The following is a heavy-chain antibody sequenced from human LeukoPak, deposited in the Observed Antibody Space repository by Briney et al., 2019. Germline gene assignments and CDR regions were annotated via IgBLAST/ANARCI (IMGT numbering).Heavy chain of an antibody. Sequence: GGSLRLSCAASGFTFSSYWMSWVRQAPGKGLEGVANIKQDGSEKYYVDSVKGRFTISRDNAKNSLYLQMNSLRAEDTAVYYCARDSVGSGWPYYYYYGMDVWGQGTTVTVSS. CDR1: GFTFSSYW. V-gene: IGHV3-7*01. CDR3: ARDSVGSGWPYYYYYGMDV. D-gene: IGHD6-19*01. J-gene: IGHJ6*02. CDR2: IKQDGSEK.